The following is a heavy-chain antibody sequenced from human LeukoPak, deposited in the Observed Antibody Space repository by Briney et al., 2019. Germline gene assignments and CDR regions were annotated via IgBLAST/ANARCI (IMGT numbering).Heavy chain of an antibody. V-gene: IGHV4-59*01. CDR3: ARGPHVLLQG. Sequence: SETLSLTCTASGGSISSDYWSWIRQPPGKGLEWIGYIHYSGSTNYNPSLKSRVTISVDTSKNQFSLKLSSVTAADTAVYYCARGPHVLLQGWGQGTLVTVSS. CDR2: IHYSGST. CDR1: GGSISSDY. J-gene: IGHJ4*02. D-gene: IGHD3-10*01.